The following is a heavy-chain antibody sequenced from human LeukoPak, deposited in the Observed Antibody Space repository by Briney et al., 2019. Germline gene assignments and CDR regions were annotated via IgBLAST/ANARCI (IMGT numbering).Heavy chain of an antibody. CDR3: ARDNGDIVVVGLYYFDY. CDR1: GYTFTSYG. CDR2: ISAYNGNT. D-gene: IGHD2-15*01. J-gene: IGHJ4*02. V-gene: IGHV1-18*01. Sequence: ASVKVSCKASGYTFTSYGISWVRQAPGQGLEWMGWISAYNGNTNYAQKLQGRVTMTTDTSTSTAYMELRSLRSDDTAVYYCARDNGDIVVVGLYYFDYWGQGALVTVSS.